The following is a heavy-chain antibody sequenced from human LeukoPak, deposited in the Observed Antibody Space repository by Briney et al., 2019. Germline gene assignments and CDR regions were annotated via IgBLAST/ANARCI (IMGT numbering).Heavy chain of an antibody. CDR3: GRDTVRTTVAGGPEY. CDR2: ISGYNAIT. CDR1: GYIFTTYG. J-gene: IGHJ4*02. Sequence: ASVKVSCKASGYIFTTYGISWVRQAPGQGLEWMGWISGYNAITIYAQKFQGRVTMTTDTSTSTAYMELGSLRSDDTAVYYCGRDTVRTTVAGGPEYWRQGTLVTVSS. V-gene: IGHV1-18*01. D-gene: IGHD6-19*01.